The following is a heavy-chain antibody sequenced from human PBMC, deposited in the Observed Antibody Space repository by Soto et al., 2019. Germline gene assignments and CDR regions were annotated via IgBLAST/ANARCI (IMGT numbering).Heavy chain of an antibody. CDR3: XXXXAGGIPDY. J-gene: IGHJ4*02. CDR2: ISRSSSTI. CDR1: GFTLSRYS. D-gene: IGHD6-13*01. V-gene: IGHV3-48*01. Sequence: EVQLVESGGGLVQPGGSLRLSCVASGFTLSRYSMNWVRQAPGKGLEWVSYISRSSSTIYYADSVKGRFTISRDNAENSLXXXXXXXXAEDTXVYXXXXXXAGGIPDYWGQGTRVTVSS.